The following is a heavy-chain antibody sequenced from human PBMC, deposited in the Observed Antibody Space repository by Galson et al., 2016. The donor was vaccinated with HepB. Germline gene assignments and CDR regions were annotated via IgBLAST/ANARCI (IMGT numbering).Heavy chain of an antibody. J-gene: IGHJ6*02. CDR1: GYTFNTYD. Sequence: SVKVSCKASGYTFNTYDIHWVRQATGQGIEWMGWMDPNNLNTVYAQNFQGRITMTRNTSISTAYLELSSLRSDDTAVYYCATMFFASRRAAPFYYGIDVWGLGTTVTVSS. D-gene: IGHD3-10*02. V-gene: IGHV1-8*01. CDR2: MDPNNLNT. CDR3: ATMFFASRRAAPFYYGIDV.